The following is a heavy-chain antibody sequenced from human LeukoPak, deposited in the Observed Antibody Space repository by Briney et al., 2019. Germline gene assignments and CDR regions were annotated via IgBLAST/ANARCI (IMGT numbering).Heavy chain of an antibody. CDR2: ISGSGGST. CDR1: GFTFSNYA. V-gene: IGHV3-23*01. Sequence: PGGSLRLSCAASGFTFSNYAMSWVRQAPGKGLEWVSAISGSGGSTYYADSVKGRFTISRDNSKNTLYLQMNSLRAEDTAVYYCAKAYYTSSSFDWFDPWGQGTLVTVSS. D-gene: IGHD6-6*01. CDR3: AKAYYTSSSFDWFDP. J-gene: IGHJ5*02.